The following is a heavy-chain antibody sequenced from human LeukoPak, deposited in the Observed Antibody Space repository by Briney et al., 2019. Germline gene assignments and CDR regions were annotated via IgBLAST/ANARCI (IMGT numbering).Heavy chain of an antibody. CDR3: ARTSYDFWSGYCP. CDR2: ISGSGGST. CDR1: GFTFSSYS. D-gene: IGHD3-3*01. J-gene: IGHJ5*02. Sequence: PGGSLRLSCAASGFTFSSYSMNWVRQAPGKGLEWVSAISGSGGSTYYADSVKGRFTISRDNSKNTLYLQMNSLRAEDTAVYYCARTSYDFWSGYCPWGQGTLVTVSS. V-gene: IGHV3-23*01.